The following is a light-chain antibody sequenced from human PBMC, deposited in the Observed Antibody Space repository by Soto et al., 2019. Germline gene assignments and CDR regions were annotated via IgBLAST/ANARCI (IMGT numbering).Light chain of an antibody. J-gene: IGKJ5*01. Sequence: IVFPQSPGTLSLSPGERATLSGRDSQSVSSSYLAWYQQKPGQAPRLLIYGASSRATGIPDRFSRSGCGTDFTLTISRLEPEDFAVYYCQQYGSSPPITFGQGTRLEIK. V-gene: IGKV3-20*01. CDR1: QSVSSSY. CDR3: QQYGSSPPIT. CDR2: GAS.